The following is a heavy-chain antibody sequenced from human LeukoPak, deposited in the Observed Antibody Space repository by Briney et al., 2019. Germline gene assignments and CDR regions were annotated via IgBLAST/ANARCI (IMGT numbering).Heavy chain of an antibody. J-gene: IGHJ4*02. Sequence: GASVNVSCKVSGYTLTELSMHCVRQAPGKGLEWRGGFDPEDGETIYAQKFQGRVTMTEDTSTDTAYMELSSLRSEDTAVYYCATSGYCSGGSCYSTLGYWGQGTLVTVSS. CDR3: ATSGYCSGGSCYSTLGY. CDR2: FDPEDGET. CDR1: GYTLTELS. V-gene: IGHV1-24*01. D-gene: IGHD2-15*01.